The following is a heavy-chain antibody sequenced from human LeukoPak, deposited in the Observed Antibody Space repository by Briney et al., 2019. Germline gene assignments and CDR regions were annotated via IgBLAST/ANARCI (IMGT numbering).Heavy chain of an antibody. V-gene: IGHV4-59*01. CDR1: GGSFSGYH. CDR3: ATALSDCRTTSGYGY. D-gene: IGHD2-2*01. Sequence: PSETLSLTCAVYGGSFSGYHWSWIRQPPGKGLEWIGSIYYSGSTEYNPSLKSRVTISVDTSKNQFSLKLSSVTAADTAVYYCATALSDCRTTSGYGYWGQGTLVTVSS. J-gene: IGHJ4*02. CDR2: IYYSGST.